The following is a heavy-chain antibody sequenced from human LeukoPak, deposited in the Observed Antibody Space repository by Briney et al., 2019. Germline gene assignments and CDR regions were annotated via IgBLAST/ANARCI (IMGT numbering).Heavy chain of an antibody. Sequence: PSQTLSLTCTVSGGSISSGGYYWSWIRQPPGKGLEWIGYIYYSGSTYYNPSLKSRVTISVGTSKNQFSLKLSSVTAADTAVYYCARGSSDGDPDSGYFDLWGRGTLVTVSS. CDR2: IYYSGST. D-gene: IGHD4-17*01. CDR3: ARGSSDGDPDSGYFDL. J-gene: IGHJ2*01. CDR1: GGSISSGGYY. V-gene: IGHV4-31*03.